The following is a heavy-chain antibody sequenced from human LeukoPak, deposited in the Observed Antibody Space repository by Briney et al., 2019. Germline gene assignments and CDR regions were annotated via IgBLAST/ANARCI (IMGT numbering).Heavy chain of an antibody. CDR2: ISGSGGST. Sequence: GGSLRLSCAASGFTFSSYAMSWVRQAPGKGLEWVSAISGSGGSTYYADSVKGRFTISRDNSKNTLYLQMNSLRAEDTAVYYCARGSYYDSSGYYFYEAYFDYWGQGTLVTVSS. CDR1: GFTFSSYA. J-gene: IGHJ4*02. D-gene: IGHD3-22*01. CDR3: ARGSYYDSSGYYFYEAYFDY. V-gene: IGHV3-23*01.